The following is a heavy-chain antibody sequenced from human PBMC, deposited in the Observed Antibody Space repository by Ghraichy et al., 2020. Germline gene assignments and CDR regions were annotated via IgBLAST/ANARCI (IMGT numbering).Heavy chain of an antibody. J-gene: IGHJ3*01. V-gene: IGHV3-72*01. CDR2: IRDKANSYST. CDR3: GRLAGWTWGHDAFDV. CDR1: GFTFSDHY. Sequence: GGSLRLSCAASGFTFSDHYMDWVRQAPGKGLEWVGRIRDKANSYSTEYAASVKGRFTISADDSKNSRYLQMNSLKTEDTAVYYCGRLAGWTWGHDAFDVWGQGSMVTVSS. D-gene: IGHD7-27*01.